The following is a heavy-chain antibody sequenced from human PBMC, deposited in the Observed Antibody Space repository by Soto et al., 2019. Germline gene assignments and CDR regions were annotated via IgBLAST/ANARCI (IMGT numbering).Heavy chain of an antibody. CDR2: IWYDGSKK. D-gene: IGHD5-18*01. CDR1: GFTFSDDA. CDR3: AIEGRHTDMFSGLDY. V-gene: IGHV3-33*01. Sequence: QVQLVESGGGVVKPGTSLRLSCATSGFTFSDDAMHWVRQAPGKGLEWVAVIWYDGSKKHYADFVKGRFTISRDNSNDTLYLQMSSLTADDTAVYWCAIEGRHTDMFSGLDYWGQGTLVTVSS. J-gene: IGHJ4*02.